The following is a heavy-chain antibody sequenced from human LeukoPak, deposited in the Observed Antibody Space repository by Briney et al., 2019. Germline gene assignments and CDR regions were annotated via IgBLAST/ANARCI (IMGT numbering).Heavy chain of an antibody. CDR2: IRSKAYGGTT. CDR1: GFTFGDYA. Sequence: GGSLRLSCTASGFTFGDYAMSRFRQAPGKGLEWVGFIRSKAYGGTTEYAASVKGRFTISRDDSKSIAYLQMNSLKTEDTAVYYCTREGPLGYCSGGSCYLDYWGQGTLVTVSS. CDR3: TREGPLGYCSGGSCYLDY. J-gene: IGHJ4*02. V-gene: IGHV3-49*03. D-gene: IGHD2-15*01.